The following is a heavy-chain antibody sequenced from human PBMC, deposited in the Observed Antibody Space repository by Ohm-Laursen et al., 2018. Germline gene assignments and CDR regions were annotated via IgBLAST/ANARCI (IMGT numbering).Heavy chain of an antibody. Sequence: SLRLSCAASGFTFNSYGMHWVRQAPGKGLEWVAIISYKGNNIYYADSVKGRFTISRDNSKNTLYLQVNSLRAEDTAVYYCARGLWWFDPWGQGTLVTVSS. CDR3: ARGLWWFDP. CDR1: GFTFNSYG. V-gene: IGHV3-30*03. CDR2: ISYKGNNI. J-gene: IGHJ5*02.